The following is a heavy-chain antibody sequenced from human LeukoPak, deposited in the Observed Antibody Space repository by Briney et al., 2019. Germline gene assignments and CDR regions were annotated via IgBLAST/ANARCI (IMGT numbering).Heavy chain of an antibody. Sequence: GGSLRLSCDASGFSISDYYMSWIRQSPGNGLEWISYITSGGASTNYADSVKGRFTISRDKAKNSVALQLNSLRAEDTAVYYCTRQRRGTYYAFDSWGKGTLVTVSS. D-gene: IGHD3-16*01. V-gene: IGHV3-11*01. CDR1: GFSISDYY. CDR3: TRQRRGTYYAFDS. J-gene: IGHJ4*02. CDR2: ITSGGAST.